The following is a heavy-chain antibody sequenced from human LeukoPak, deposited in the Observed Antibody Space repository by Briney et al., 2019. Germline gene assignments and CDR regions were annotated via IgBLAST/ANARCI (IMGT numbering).Heavy chain of an antibody. CDR1: GGTFSSYT. CDR2: IIPILGIA. V-gene: IGHV1-69*02. J-gene: IGHJ6*03. D-gene: IGHD2-2*01. CDR3: ASDPVRYCSSTSCYQKGHYYYYYMDV. Sequence: SVKVSCKASGGTFSSYTISWVRQAPGQGLEWMGRIIPILGIANYAQKFQGRATITADKSTSTAYMELSSLRSEDTAVYYCASDPVRYCSSTSCYQKGHYYYYYMDVWGKGTTVTVSS.